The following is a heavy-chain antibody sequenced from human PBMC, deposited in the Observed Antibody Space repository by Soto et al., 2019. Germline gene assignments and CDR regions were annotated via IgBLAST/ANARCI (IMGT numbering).Heavy chain of an antibody. V-gene: IGHV4-59*01. D-gene: IGHD3-22*01. Sequence: PSETLSFTCSVSGGSISSYYWSWIRQPPGKGLEWIAYIYYSGTSYNPSLKSRVSISLDTSKNQFSLKLSSVTAADTAVYYCARTYDGSGPNSGGYAFDIWGQGTMVTVSS. CDR2: IYYSGT. CDR1: GGSISSYY. CDR3: ARTYDGSGPNSGGYAFDI. J-gene: IGHJ3*02.